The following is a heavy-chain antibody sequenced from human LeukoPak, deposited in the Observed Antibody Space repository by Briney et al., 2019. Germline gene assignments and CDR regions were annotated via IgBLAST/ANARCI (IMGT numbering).Heavy chain of an antibody. Sequence: ASVKVSCKVSGYSLTKLSVHWVRQAPEIGLEWMAGFDPEDGETIYAQKFQGRVTMTEDTSTDTAYMELSSLRSEDTAVYYCATLYSGYDLVDYWGQGTLVTVSS. CDR3: ATLYSGYDLVDY. D-gene: IGHD5-12*01. J-gene: IGHJ4*02. CDR1: GYSLTKLS. V-gene: IGHV1-24*01. CDR2: FDPEDGET.